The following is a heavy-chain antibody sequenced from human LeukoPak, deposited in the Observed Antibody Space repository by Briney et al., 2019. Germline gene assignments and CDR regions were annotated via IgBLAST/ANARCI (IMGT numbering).Heavy chain of an antibody. V-gene: IGHV3-21*01. CDR2: ISSSSSSI. CDR1: RFTFSSYG. D-gene: IGHD3-22*01. Sequence: GSLRLSCAASRFTFSSYGMIWVRQAPGKGLEWVSSISSSSSSIYYADSVKGRFTISRDNAKNSLYLQMNSLRAEDTAVYYCARASKYYYDSSGYPLDYWGQGTLVTVSS. CDR3: ARASKYYYDSSGYPLDY. J-gene: IGHJ4*02.